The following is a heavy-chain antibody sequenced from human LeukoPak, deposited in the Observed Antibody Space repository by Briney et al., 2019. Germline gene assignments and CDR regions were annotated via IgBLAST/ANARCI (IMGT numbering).Heavy chain of an antibody. J-gene: IGHJ4*02. CDR3: ARDSLTFGGVIVN. Sequence: SETLSLTCTVSGGSISSGGYYWSWIRQHPGKGLEWNGYIYYSGSTYYNPSLKSRVTISVDTSKNQFSLKLSSVTAADTAVYYCARDSLTFGGVIVNWGQGTLVTVSS. D-gene: IGHD3-16*02. CDR2: IYYSGST. V-gene: IGHV4-31*03. CDR1: GGSISSGGYY.